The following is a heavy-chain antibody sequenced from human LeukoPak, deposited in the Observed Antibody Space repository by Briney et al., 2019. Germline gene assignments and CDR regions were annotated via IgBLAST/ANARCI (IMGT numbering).Heavy chain of an antibody. D-gene: IGHD3-10*01. J-gene: IGHJ4*02. Sequence: NPSETLSLTCAVYGGSFSGYYWSWIRQPPGKGLEWIGEINHSGSTNYNPSLKSRVTISVDTSKNQFSLKLSSVTAADTAVYYCASEGRSGSYSDWGQGTLVTVSS. CDR2: INHSGST. V-gene: IGHV4-34*01. CDR3: ASEGRSGSYSD. CDR1: GGSFSGYY.